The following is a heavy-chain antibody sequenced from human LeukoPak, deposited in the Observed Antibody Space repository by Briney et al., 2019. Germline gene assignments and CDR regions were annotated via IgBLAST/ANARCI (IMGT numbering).Heavy chain of an antibody. V-gene: IGHV1-8*01. Sequence: GASVKVSCKASGYTFTSYDINWVRQATGQGLEWMGWMNPNSGNAVYAQKFQGRVTMTRNTSITTAYMELTSLRSDDTAMYYCARGQSQFDYWGQGTLVTVSS. J-gene: IGHJ4*02. CDR2: MNPNSGNA. CDR1: GYTFTSYD. CDR3: ARGQSQFDY.